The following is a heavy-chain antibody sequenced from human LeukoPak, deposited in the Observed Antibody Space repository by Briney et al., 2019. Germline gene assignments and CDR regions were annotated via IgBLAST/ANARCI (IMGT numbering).Heavy chain of an antibody. CDR2: IYYSGST. Sequence: WETLSLTCTVSGGSISSSTYYWGWLRQPPGQGLEWIGSIYYSGSTYYNPSLNRRVTISVDTSNNQFSLNLTSVTAADTAVYYCARSTTIKGWFDPWGQGTLVTVSS. CDR3: ARSTTIKGWFDP. V-gene: IGHV4-39*01. D-gene: IGHD4-11*01. J-gene: IGHJ5*02. CDR1: GGSISSSTYY.